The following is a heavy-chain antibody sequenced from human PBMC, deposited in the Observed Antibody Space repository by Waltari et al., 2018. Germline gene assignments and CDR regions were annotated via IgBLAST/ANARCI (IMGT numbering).Heavy chain of an antibody. V-gene: IGHV1-8*03. CDR2: MNPNSGNT. J-gene: IGHJ4*02. D-gene: IGHD2-2*01. CDR3: AREQSTSGMVFDY. Sequence: QVQLVQSGAEVKKPGASVKVSCKASGYTFTSYDINWVRQATGQGLEWMGWMNPNSGNTGYAQKFQGRGTITRNTSISTAYMGLSSLRSEDTAVYYCAREQSTSGMVFDYWGQGTLVTVSS. CDR1: GYTFTSYD.